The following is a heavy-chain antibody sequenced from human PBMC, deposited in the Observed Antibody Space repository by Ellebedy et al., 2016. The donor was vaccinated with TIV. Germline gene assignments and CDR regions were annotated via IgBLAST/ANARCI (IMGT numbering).Heavy chain of an antibody. CDR3: ARGWSTPDS. D-gene: IGHD2-15*01. V-gene: IGHV3-30-3*01. CDR1: GFTFSSYA. J-gene: IGHJ4*02. Sequence: GESLKISCAASGFTFSSYAMSWVRQAPGKGLEWVAVISYDGSNKYYADSVKGRFTISRDNSKNTLYLQMNSLRAEDTAVYYCARGWSTPDSWGQGTLVIVSS. CDR2: ISYDGSNK.